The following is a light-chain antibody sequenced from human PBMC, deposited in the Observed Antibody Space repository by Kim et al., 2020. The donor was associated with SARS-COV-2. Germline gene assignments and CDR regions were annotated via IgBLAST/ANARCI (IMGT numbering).Light chain of an antibody. J-gene: IGLJ2*01. CDR2: QDT. CDR3: QAWHSSTVV. CDR1: KLGVKY. V-gene: IGLV3-1*01. Sequence: VFPEQTARITCAGDKLGVKYACWYQQKPGQSPVLVIYQDTKRPSGIPERFSGSNSGNTATLTISETQAMDEADYYCQAWHSSTVVFGGGTQLTVL.